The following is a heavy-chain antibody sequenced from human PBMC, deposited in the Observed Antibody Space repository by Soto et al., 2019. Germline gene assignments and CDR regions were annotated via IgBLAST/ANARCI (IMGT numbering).Heavy chain of an antibody. CDR1: GFTFSSYW. Sequence: GGSLRLSCAASGFTFSSYWMSWVRQAPGKGLEWVANIKQDGSEKYYVDSVKGRFTISRDNAKNSLYLQMNSLRAEDTAVYYCARDQIWAKDYDYIMGSYRLGAFDIWGQGTMVTVAS. J-gene: IGHJ3*02. D-gene: IGHD3-16*02. CDR3: ARDQIWAKDYDYIMGSYRLGAFDI. CDR2: IKQDGSEK. V-gene: IGHV3-7*01.